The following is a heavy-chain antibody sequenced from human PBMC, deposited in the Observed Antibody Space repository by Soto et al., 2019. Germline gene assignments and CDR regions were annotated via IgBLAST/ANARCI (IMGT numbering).Heavy chain of an antibody. CDR3: AKRSDFDSGLFDY. J-gene: IGHJ4*02. V-gene: IGHV3-23*01. CDR1: GLTFTKYA. CDR2: ISGSGSAT. Sequence: GGSLRLSCAVSGLTFTKYAMSWVRQAPGKGLEWVSAISGSGSATHYADSVKGRFTISRDNSKNTVSLQMNSLRVEDTAIYFCAKRSDFDSGLFDYWGQGTLVTVSS. D-gene: IGHD2-21*02.